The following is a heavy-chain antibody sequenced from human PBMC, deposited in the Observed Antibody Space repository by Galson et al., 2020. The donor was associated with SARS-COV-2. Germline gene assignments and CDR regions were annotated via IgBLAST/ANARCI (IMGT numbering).Heavy chain of an antibody. CDR1: GFTFGSYD. Sequence: GGSLRLSCAASGFTFGSYDMHWVRQATGKGPEWVSCIGTERDTFYPGSVKGRFTISRENAKNSIYLQINSLTARDTGVYYCARGRGYYFDYWGQGTLVTVSS. CDR2: IGTERDT. D-gene: IGHD3-10*01. J-gene: IGHJ4*02. CDR3: ARGRGYYFDY. V-gene: IGHV3-13*01.